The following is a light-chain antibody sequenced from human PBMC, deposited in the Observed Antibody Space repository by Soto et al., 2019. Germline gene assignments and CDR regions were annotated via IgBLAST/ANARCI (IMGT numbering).Light chain of an antibody. V-gene: IGKV3-20*01. Sequence: EIVLTQSPGTLSLSPVERATLSCMASQSVSSSYLAWYQQKPGQAPRLLIYGASSRATGIPDRFSGSGSGTDFTLTIGRLEPQDSAMYYCQQYVISVTFGQGTRLEIK. CDR1: QSVSSSY. CDR3: QQYVISVT. CDR2: GAS. J-gene: IGKJ5*01.